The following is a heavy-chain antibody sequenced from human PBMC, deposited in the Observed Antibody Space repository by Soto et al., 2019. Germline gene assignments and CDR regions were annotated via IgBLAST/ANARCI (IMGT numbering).Heavy chain of an antibody. CDR3: ARELRGITIFGVGTIIGMDV. J-gene: IGHJ6*02. D-gene: IGHD3-3*01. CDR2: IYYSGST. V-gene: IGHV4-30-4*01. CDR1: GGSISSGDYY. Sequence: PSETLSLTCTVSGGSISSGDYYWSWICQPPGKGLEWIGYIYYSGSTYYNPSLKSRVTISVDTSKNQFSLKLSSVTAADTAVYYCARELRGITIFGVGTIIGMDVWGQGTTVTVSS.